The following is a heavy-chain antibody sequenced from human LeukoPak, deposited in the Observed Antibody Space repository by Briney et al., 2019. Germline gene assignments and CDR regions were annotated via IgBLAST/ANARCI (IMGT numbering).Heavy chain of an antibody. CDR2: IYYSGST. Sequence: PSETLSLTCTVSAGSISSYYWSWIRQPPGKGLEWIGYIYYSGSTNYNPSLKSRVTISVDTSKNQFSLKLSSVTAADTAVYYCARGGYFDWLLPFDYWGQGTLVTVSS. CDR1: AGSISSYY. CDR3: ARGGYFDWLLPFDY. D-gene: IGHD3-9*01. J-gene: IGHJ4*02. V-gene: IGHV4-59*01.